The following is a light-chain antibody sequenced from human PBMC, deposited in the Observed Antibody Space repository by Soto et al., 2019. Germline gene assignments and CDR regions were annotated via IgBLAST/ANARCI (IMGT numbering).Light chain of an antibody. V-gene: IGKV1-39*01. CDR3: QHSFAIPR. CDR2: GAS. CDR1: QRISTS. J-gene: IGKJ4*01. Sequence: DIQMTQSPSSLSASVGDRVTITCRASQRISTSLNWYQQKPGRAPKLLIYGASSLQTGVPSRFSGSGSGTDFTLTISSLQPEDLGSYYCQHSFAIPRFGGGTNVEIK.